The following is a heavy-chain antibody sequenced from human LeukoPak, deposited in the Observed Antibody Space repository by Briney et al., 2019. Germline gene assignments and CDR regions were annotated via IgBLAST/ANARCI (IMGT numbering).Heavy chain of an antibody. J-gene: IGHJ4*02. Sequence: PGRSLRLSCAASGFTLGSYGMHWVRQAPGKGLEWVASISYDGSNEYYGDSVKGRFSVSRDNSKNTLYLHMNSLRAEDTAVYYFAKERQMATRYYFDYWGQGTLVTVSS. V-gene: IGHV3-30*18. CDR1: GFTLGSYG. CDR3: AKERQMATRYYFDY. D-gene: IGHD5-24*01. CDR2: ISYDGSNE.